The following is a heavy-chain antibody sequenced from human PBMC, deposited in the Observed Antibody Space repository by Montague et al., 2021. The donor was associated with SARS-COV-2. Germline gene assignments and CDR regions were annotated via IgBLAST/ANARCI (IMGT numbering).Heavy chain of an antibody. CDR3: ARPLRSCSNGVCRTYYYYAMDV. D-gene: IGHD2-8*01. J-gene: IGHJ6*02. CDR2: IYYSGST. CDR1: GGSISGYY. V-gene: IGHV4-59*01. Sequence: SETLSLTCTVSGGSISGYYWSWIRQSPGKGLEWIGYIYYSGSTKYNPXLGSRVTVSVDRSKNQVSLKLSSVTPADTAVYYCARPLRSCSNGVCRTYYYYAMDVWGQGTTVTVSS.